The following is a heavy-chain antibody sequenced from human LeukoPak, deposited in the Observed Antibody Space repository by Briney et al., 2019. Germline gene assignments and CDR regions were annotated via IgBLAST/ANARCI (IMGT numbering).Heavy chain of an antibody. D-gene: IGHD2-2*01. CDR3: ASDIVVVPAATNGDP. J-gene: IGHJ5*02. V-gene: IGHV3-48*03. CDR1: GFTFSSYE. CDR2: ISSSGSTI. Sequence: GGSLRLSCAASGFTFSSYEMNWVRQAPGKGLEWVSYISSSGSTIYYADSVKGRFTISRDNAKNSLYLQMNSLRAEDTAVYYCASDIVVVPAATNGDPWGQGTLVTVSS.